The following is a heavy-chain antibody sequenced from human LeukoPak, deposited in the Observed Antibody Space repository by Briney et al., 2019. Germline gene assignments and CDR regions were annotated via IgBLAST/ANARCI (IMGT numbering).Heavy chain of an antibody. CDR2: INWNGGST. J-gene: IGHJ5*02. V-gene: IGHV3-20*04. D-gene: IGHD2-8*01. CDR1: GFTFDDYG. Sequence: PGGSLRLSCAASGFTFDDYGMSWVRQAPGKGLEWVSGINWNGGSTGYADSVKGRFTISRDNAKNSLYLQMNSLRAEDTAVYYCARDQGYCTNGVCQNWFDPWGQGTLVTVSS. CDR3: ARDQGYCTNGVCQNWFDP.